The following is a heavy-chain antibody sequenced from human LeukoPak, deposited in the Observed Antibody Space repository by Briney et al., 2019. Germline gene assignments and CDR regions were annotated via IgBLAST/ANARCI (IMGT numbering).Heavy chain of an antibody. Sequence: GSLRLSCAASGFTVSSYAMSWVRQAPGKGLEWVSAISGTGGSTYYADSVKGRFTISRDNSKNTLYLQMNSLRAEDTAVYYCAKSPSIAVAGIDYWGQGTLVTVSS. CDR2: ISGTGGST. J-gene: IGHJ4*02. CDR1: GFTVSSYA. V-gene: IGHV3-23*01. D-gene: IGHD6-19*01. CDR3: AKSPSIAVAGIDY.